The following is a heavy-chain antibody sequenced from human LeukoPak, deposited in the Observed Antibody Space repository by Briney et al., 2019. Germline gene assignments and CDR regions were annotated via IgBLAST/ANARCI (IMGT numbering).Heavy chain of an antibody. CDR2: IGRDDYK. CDR3: VYGDHRDY. J-gene: IGHJ4*02. Sequence: GGCLRLSCAASEFTFSSYTMNWGRQAPGKGLEWSSAIGRDDYKYYADSVKGRFTISRDNARTSLYLQMDSLRPEDAAVYYCVYGDHRDYWGQGNLVTVSS. D-gene: IGHD2-21*02. V-gene: IGHV3-21*01. CDR1: EFTFSSYT.